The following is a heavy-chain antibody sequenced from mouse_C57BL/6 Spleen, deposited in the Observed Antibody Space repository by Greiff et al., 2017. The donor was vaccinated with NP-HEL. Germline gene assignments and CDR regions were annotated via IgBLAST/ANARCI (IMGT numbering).Heavy chain of an antibody. CDR3: ARRISYYYCSPLDY. CDR2: IYPRSGNT. Sequence: VQLKQSGAELARPGASVKLSCKASGYTFTSYGISWVKQRTGQGLEWIGEIYPRSGNTYYNEKFKGKATLTADKSSSTAYMELRSLTSEDSAVYFCARRISYYYCSPLDYWGQGTTLTVSS. CDR1: GYTFTSYG. J-gene: IGHJ2*01. D-gene: IGHD1-1*01. V-gene: IGHV1-81*01.